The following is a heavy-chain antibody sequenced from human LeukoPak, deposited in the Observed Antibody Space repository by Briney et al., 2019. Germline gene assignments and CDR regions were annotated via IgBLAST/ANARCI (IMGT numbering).Heavy chain of an antibody. CDR2: IYTSGGT. Sequence: SETLSLTCTVSGGSISSYYWSWIRQPAGKGLEWIGRIYTSGGTNYNPSLKSRITVSVDTPRNQLSLKLRSVTAADTAVYYCARARIAAAGTWAFDIWGQGTTVTVSS. CDR3: ARARIAAAGTWAFDI. CDR1: GGSISSYY. V-gene: IGHV4-4*07. D-gene: IGHD6-13*01. J-gene: IGHJ3*02.